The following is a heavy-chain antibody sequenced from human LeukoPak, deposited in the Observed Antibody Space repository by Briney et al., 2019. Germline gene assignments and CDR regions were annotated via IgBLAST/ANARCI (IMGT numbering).Heavy chain of an antibody. J-gene: IGHJ4*02. CDR1: GFTFSSYA. D-gene: IGHD6-19*01. V-gene: IGHV3-23*01. CDR3: ARRSGIAVAGAFDY. CDR2: ISGSGGST. Sequence: GGSLRLSCAASGFTFSSYAMSWVRQAPGKGLEWVSSISGSGGSTYYADSVKGRFTISRDNSKNTLDLQMNSLRAEDTAVYYCARRSGIAVAGAFDYWGQGTLVTVSS.